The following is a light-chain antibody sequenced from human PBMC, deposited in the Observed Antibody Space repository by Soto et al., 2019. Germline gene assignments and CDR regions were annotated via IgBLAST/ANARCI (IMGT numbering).Light chain of an antibody. Sequence: EFLLTQSPCTLSLSPGERATLSCRASQSVSSSYLAWYQQKPGQAPRLLIYAASSLQSGVPSRFSGSGSGTDFTLTISSLQPEDFETYYCQQSYSNPETFGQGTKVDIK. V-gene: IGKV3-20*01. J-gene: IGKJ1*01. CDR1: QSVSSSY. CDR2: AAS. CDR3: QQSYSNPET.